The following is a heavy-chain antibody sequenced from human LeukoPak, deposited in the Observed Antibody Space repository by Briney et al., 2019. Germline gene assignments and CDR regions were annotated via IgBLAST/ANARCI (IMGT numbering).Heavy chain of an antibody. CDR1: GFTFDDYD. Sequence: PGGSLRLSCAASGFTFDDYDMSWVRQAPGKGLEWVSGINWNGGSTGYADSVKGRFSISRDNAKNSLYLQMNSLRAEDTAFYYCARDIPHAAAATNWFDPWGQGTLGTVSS. CDR2: INWNGGST. V-gene: IGHV3-20*04. CDR3: ARDIPHAAAATNWFDP. D-gene: IGHD6-13*01. J-gene: IGHJ5*02.